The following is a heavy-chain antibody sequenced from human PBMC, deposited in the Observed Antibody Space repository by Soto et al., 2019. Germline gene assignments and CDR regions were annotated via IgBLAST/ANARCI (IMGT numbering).Heavy chain of an antibody. Sequence: QVQLVQSGAEVKKPGASVKVSCKASGYTFTSYAMHWVRQAPGQRLEWMGWINAGNGNTKYSQKFKGRVTITRDSSAITTYIELNSLRSEDTAVYYCARGPGGPDGPGDYWGQGTLVTVSS. CDR2: INAGNGNT. V-gene: IGHV1-3*01. CDR3: ARGPGGPDGPGDY. D-gene: IGHD2-15*01. CDR1: GYTFTSYA. J-gene: IGHJ4*02.